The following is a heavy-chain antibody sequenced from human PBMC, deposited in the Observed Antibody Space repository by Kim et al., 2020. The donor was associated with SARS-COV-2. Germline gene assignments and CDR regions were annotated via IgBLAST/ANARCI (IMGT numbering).Heavy chain of an antibody. V-gene: IGHV1-8*01. CDR3: ARSSVGQSCTGGSCYHFDM. CDR1: GDTFTSD. Sequence: ASVKVSCKAFGDTFTSDINWVRQATGQGLEWMGWMNPNSGKKAYAQKFQGRVTMTRSTSVSTAYMELSSLRSDDTAVYYCARSSVGQSCTGGSCYHFDMWGQGTLVTVSS. J-gene: IGHJ4*02. CDR2: MNPNSGKK. D-gene: IGHD2-15*01.